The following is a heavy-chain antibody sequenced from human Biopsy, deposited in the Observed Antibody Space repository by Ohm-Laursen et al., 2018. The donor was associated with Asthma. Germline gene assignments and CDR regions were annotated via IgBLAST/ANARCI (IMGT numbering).Heavy chain of an antibody. CDR2: ISGSGGST. D-gene: IGHD5-24*01. V-gene: IGHV3-23*01. CDR1: GFTFSGYA. Sequence: GSLRLSCTASGFTFSGYAMSWVRQAPGKGLEWVSAISGSGGSTYYADSVKGRFTISRDNSKSTLYLQMNSLRAEDTAVYYCAKESRRDGYNRRNYYFDYWGQGTLVTVSS. CDR3: AKESRRDGYNRRNYYFDY. J-gene: IGHJ4*02.